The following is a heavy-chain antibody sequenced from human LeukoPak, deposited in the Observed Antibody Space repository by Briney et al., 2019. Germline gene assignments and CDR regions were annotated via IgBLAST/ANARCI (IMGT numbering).Heavy chain of an antibody. Sequence: GASVKVSCKASGVTFSSDAISWERQAPGQGLEWIGGLRPVFGPINSAQKFQDRVTLTKDDSTTTAYMELRSLRSEDTAVYYCATNPMTGYHLGDHFYFYMAVWGKGTTVTVS. CDR3: ATNPMTGYHLGDHFYFYMAV. D-gene: IGHD1-20*01. CDR2: LRPVFGPI. J-gene: IGHJ6*03. CDR1: GVTFSSDA. V-gene: IGHV1-69*05.